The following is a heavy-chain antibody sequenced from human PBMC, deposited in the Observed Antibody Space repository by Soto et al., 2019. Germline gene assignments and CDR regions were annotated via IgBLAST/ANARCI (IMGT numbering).Heavy chain of an antibody. J-gene: IGHJ6*02. CDR2: IYPGDSDT. D-gene: IGHD4-4*01. V-gene: IGHV5-51*01. CDR1: GYSFTSYW. CDR3: ARVLRVTTVLYYYYYGMDV. Sequence: GESLKISCKGCGYSFTSYWIGWVRQMPGKGLEWMGIIYPGDSDTRYSPSFQGQVTISDDKSISTAYLQWSSLKASDTAMYYCARVLRVTTVLYYYYYGMDVWGQGTTVTVSS.